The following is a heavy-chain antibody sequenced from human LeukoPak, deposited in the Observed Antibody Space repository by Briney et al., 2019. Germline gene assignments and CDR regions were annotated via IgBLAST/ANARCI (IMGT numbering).Heavy chain of an antibody. CDR2: ISGSGGST. CDR1: GFTFSSYA. Sequence: GGSLRLSCAASGFTFSSYAMSWVRQAPGKGLEWVSAISGSGGSTYYADSVKGRFPISRDNSKNTLYLQMNSLRAEDTAVYYCAKDLTAATQIFDYWGQGTLVTVSS. V-gene: IGHV3-23*01. CDR3: AKDLTAATQIFDY. J-gene: IGHJ4*02. D-gene: IGHD2-2*01.